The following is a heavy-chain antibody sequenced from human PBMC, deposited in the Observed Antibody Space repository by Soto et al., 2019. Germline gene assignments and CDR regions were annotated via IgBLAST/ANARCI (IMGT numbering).Heavy chain of an antibody. J-gene: IGHJ4*02. D-gene: IGHD1-1*01. CDR1: GGTFSSYT. V-gene: IGHV1-69*04. CDR2: IIPILGIA. CDR3: ARDSMYNWNDGGNFDY. Sequence: ASVKVSCKASGGTFSSYTISWVRQAPGQGLEWMGRIIPILGIANYAQKFQGRVTITADKSTSTAYMELSSLRSEDTAVYYCARDSMYNWNDGGNFDYWGQGTLVTVSS.